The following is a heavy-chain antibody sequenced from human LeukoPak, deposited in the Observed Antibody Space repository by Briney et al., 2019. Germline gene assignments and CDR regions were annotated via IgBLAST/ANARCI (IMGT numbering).Heavy chain of an antibody. D-gene: IGHD5-24*01. CDR3: VRGREPNILGN. J-gene: IGHJ4*02. CDR1: GFSFSNYW. V-gene: IGHV3-74*01. Sequence: GGSLRLSCAASGFSFSNYWMHWVRQAPGKGLVWVSRISTDGSSSSYADSVKGRFTIARDNAKNTLSLQMNSLRAEDMAVYYCVRGREPNILGNWGQGTLVTVSS. CDR2: ISTDGSSS.